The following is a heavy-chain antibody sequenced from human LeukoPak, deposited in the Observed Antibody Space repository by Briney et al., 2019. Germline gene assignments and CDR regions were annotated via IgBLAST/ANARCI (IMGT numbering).Heavy chain of an antibody. CDR3: ARDQGYSYGHIDY. CDR1: GGSISSYY. CDR2: IYNSGST. V-gene: IGHV4-59*01. D-gene: IGHD5-18*01. Sequence: SETLSLTCTVSGGSISSYYWSWIRQPPGKGLEWIGYIYNSGSTNYNPSLKSRVTISIDTSKNQFSLKLSSVTAADTAVYYCARDQGYSYGHIDYWGQGTLVTVYS. J-gene: IGHJ4*02.